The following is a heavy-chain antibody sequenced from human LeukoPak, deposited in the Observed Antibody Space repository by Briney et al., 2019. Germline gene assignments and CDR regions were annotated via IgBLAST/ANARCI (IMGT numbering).Heavy chain of an antibody. Sequence: GGSLRLSCAASGFTFSSYAMSWVRQAPGKGLEWVSAISGSGGSTYYADSVKGRFTISRDNSKNTLYLQMNSLRAEDTAVYYCAKETPDIVVVPAAIFALWGQGTLVTVSP. J-gene: IGHJ5*02. D-gene: IGHD2-2*02. CDR3: AKETPDIVVVPAAIFAL. CDR1: GFTFSSYA. V-gene: IGHV3-23*01. CDR2: ISGSGGST.